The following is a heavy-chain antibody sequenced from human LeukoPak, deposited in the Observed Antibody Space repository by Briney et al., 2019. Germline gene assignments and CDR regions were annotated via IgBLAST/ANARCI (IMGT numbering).Heavy chain of an antibody. CDR1: GFTFSASA. J-gene: IGHJ5*02. V-gene: IGHV3-73*01. Sequence: GGSLRLSCAASGFTFSASAIHWVRQSSGKGLEWVGQIDKKDKGYATATAYAASGKGRFTISRDDSTNTAYLQMKSLKTEDTALYYCTRDSGTYNWFDPWGQGTLVTVSS. CDR3: TRDSGTYNWFDP. CDR2: IDKKDKGYATAT. D-gene: IGHD1-26*01.